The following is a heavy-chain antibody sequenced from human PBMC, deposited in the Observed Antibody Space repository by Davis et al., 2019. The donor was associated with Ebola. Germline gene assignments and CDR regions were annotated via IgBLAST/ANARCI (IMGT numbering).Heavy chain of an antibody. CDR1: GHTFTSYY. V-gene: IGHV1-46*01. CDR3: PRDDTGYSSNLGRFRDHPFDL. Sequence: AASVKLSCKASGHTFTSYYMHWVRQAPGQGLEWMGIINPSDGNTNYAQKFQGRVTMTRDTSTTTVYMELSSLRSEDTAVYYCPRDDTGYSSNLGRFRDHPFDLWGQGTMVTVSS. D-gene: IGHD4-11*01. CDR2: INPSDGNT. J-gene: IGHJ3*01.